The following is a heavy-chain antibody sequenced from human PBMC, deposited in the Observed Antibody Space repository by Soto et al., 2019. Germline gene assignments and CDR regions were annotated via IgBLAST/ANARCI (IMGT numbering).Heavy chain of an antibody. CDR2: FDPEDGET. J-gene: IGHJ4*02. Sequence: ASVKVSCKVSGYTLTELSMHWVRQAPGKGLEWMGGFDPEDGETIYAQKFQGRVTMTEDTSTDTAYMELSSLRSEDTAVYYCATDSRLFTVTTFDYWGQGTLVTVSS. CDR1: GYTLTELS. V-gene: IGHV1-24*01. D-gene: IGHD4-17*01. CDR3: ATDSRLFTVTTFDY.